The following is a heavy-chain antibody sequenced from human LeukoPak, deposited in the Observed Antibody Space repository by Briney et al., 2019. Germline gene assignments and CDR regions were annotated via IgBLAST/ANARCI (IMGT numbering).Heavy chain of an antibody. CDR2: IYRSGST. CDR1: GGSFSGYY. J-gene: IGHJ3*02. D-gene: IGHD3-9*01. Sequence: PSETLSLTCAVYGGSFSGYYWSWIRQPPGKGLEWIGEIYRSGSTNYNPSLKSRVTISVDKSKNQFSLKLSSVTAADTAVYYCATPYDILTGYIWGQGTMVTVSS. CDR3: ATPYDILTGYI. V-gene: IGHV4-34*01.